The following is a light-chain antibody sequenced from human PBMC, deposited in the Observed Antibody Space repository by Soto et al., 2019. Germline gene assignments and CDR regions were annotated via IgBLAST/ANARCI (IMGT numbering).Light chain of an antibody. J-gene: IGLJ2*01. Sequence: QSVLTQPASVSGSLGQSITISCTGTSSDVGGYNYVSWYQQHPGKAPKLMIYEVSNRPSGVSNRFSGSKSGNTASLTISGLQAEDEADYYCSSYTSSSTLVVFGGGTKLTVL. V-gene: IGLV2-14*01. CDR1: SSDVGGYNY. CDR2: EVS. CDR3: SSYTSSSTLVV.